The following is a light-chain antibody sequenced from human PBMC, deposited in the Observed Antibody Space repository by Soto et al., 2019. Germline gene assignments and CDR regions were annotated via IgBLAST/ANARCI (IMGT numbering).Light chain of an antibody. J-gene: IGKJ3*01. CDR3: QQSYSTPPFN. CDR2: EAS. V-gene: IGKV1-39*01. Sequence: DIQMTQSPSPLSASVGDRVYITCRTSQSISSYLNWYQAKPGKAHKLLIYEASSLESGVPSRFSGSGSGTDFTLTISSLQPEDSATYYCQQSYSTPPFNFGPGTRVDI. CDR1: QSISSY.